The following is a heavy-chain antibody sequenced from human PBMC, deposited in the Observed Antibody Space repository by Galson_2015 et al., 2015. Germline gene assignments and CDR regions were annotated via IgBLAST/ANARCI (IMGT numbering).Heavy chain of an antibody. CDR3: ARDGRTVVPAAVTFDY. V-gene: IGHV3-7*01. CDR2: IKQGGSEK. CDR1: GFIFSSYW. D-gene: IGHD2-2*01. J-gene: IGHJ4*02. Sequence: SLRLSCAASGFIFSSYWMSWVRQAPGKGLEWVANIKQGGSEKYYVDSVKGRFTISRDNAKNSLYLQMNSLRAEDTAVYYCARDGRTVVPAAVTFDYWGQGTLVTVSS.